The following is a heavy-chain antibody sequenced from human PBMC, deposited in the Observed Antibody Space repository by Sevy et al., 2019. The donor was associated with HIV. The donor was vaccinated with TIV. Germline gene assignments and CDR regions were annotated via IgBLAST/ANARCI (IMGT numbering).Heavy chain of an antibody. Sequence: GGSLRLSCAASGFTFSTYAVSWVRQAPGKGLEWVAALNGDRTYYAGSVKGRFTISRDNPKNTVYLQVNSLRVEDTALYYCGTEETAPYFDCWGQGTLVTVSS. CDR1: GFTFSTYA. D-gene: IGHD2-21*02. CDR3: GTEETAPYFDC. J-gene: IGHJ4*02. V-gene: IGHV3-23*01. CDR2: LNGDRT.